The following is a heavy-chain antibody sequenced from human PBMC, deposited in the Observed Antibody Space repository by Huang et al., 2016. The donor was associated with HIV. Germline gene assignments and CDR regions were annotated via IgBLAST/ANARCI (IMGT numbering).Heavy chain of an antibody. CDR3: VKGSYDFWDHDYHYYYMDV. CDR1: GGPFTDFA. V-gene: IGHV1-69*13. Sequence: VQLVQSGAEVKKPGSAVKVSCKAFGGPFTDFAFSWVRLAPGQGLVWVGGLIPVLETTNYAERFQGRVTITADEVTSTAYMELNSLRSEDTAVYYCVKGSYDFWDHDYHYYYMDVWGKGTTVTVSS. CDR2: LIPVLETT. D-gene: IGHD3-3*01. J-gene: IGHJ6*03.